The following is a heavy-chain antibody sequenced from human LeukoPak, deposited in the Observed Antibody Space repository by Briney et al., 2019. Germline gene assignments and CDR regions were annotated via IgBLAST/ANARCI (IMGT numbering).Heavy chain of an antibody. V-gene: IGHV4-61*09. D-gene: IGHD6-19*01. J-gene: IGHJ4*02. CDR3: ARAGGSVGWYGTIDS. CDR1: GGSISSGSYY. CDR2: IYTSGST. Sequence: PLETLSLTCTVSGGSISSGSYYWSWIRQPAGKGLEWIGHIYTSGSTSYNPSLQSRVTISVDTSNHEFSLKLTSVTAADTAVYYCARAGGSVGWYGTIDSWGQGALVTVSS.